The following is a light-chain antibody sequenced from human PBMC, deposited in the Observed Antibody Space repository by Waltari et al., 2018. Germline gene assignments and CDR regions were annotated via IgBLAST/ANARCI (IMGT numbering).Light chain of an antibody. Sequence: EIIMTQSPATLSLLPGERATLSFRASQSVSSNLAWYQQKPGQAPRLLMYDVSIRGTGVPARFSGSGSGTEFTLTISSLQSEDFAVYYCQHYDNWPPYTFGQGTKLEIK. CDR1: QSVSSN. J-gene: IGKJ2*01. CDR3: QHYDNWPPYT. V-gene: IGKV3-15*01. CDR2: DVS.